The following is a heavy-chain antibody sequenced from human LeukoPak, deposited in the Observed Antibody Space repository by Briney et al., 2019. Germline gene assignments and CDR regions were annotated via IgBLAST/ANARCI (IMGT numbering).Heavy chain of an antibody. J-gene: IGHJ4*02. CDR1: GGSVGNYY. CDR3: ARHFAYSSSSYFDY. Sequence: SETLSLTCSVSGGSVGNYYWSWIRQPPGKGLEWIGYVYYTGSTNYNPSLKSRVTMFENKSKNQFSLRLYSVTVADTAVYYCARHFAYSSSSYFDYWGQGSLVTVSS. CDR2: VYYTGST. V-gene: IGHV4-59*08. D-gene: IGHD6-6*01.